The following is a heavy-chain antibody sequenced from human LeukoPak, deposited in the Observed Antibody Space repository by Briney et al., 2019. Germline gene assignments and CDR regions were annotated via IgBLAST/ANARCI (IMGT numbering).Heavy chain of an antibody. D-gene: IGHD6-6*01. J-gene: IGHJ4*02. CDR1: GGSISSGNHF. V-gene: IGHV4-39*01. CDR2: IYYSGRT. Sequence: PSETLSLTCTVSGGSISSGNHFWGWIRQPPGKGLEWIGIIYYSGRTYFNPSLKSRVIISVGTSKNQFSLKLSSVTAADTAVYYCARRAYSSSSFDYWGQGTLVTVSS. CDR3: ARRAYSSSSFDY.